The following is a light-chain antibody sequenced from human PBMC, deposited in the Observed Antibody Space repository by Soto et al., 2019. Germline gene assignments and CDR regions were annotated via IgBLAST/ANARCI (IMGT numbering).Light chain of an antibody. J-gene: IGLJ1*01. CDR3: SSYTSSSTLYV. CDR2: DVS. V-gene: IGLV2-14*01. Sequence: QSALTQPASVSGSPGQSITISCTGTSSDVGGYNYVSWYQQHPGKAPKLMNYDVSNRPSGVSNRFSGSKSGNTASLTFSGLQAEDEADYYCSSYTSSSTLYVFGTGTKVTVL. CDR1: SSDVGGYNY.